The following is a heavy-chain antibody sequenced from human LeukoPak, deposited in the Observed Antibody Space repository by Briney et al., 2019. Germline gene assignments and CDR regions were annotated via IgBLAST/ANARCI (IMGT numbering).Heavy chain of an antibody. CDR1: GSTFSSYE. J-gene: IGHJ6*04. CDR2: ISSSGSTI. D-gene: IGHD3-10*02. V-gene: IGHV3-48*03. Sequence: GGSLRLSCAASGSTFSSYEMNWVRQAPGKGLEWVSYISSSGSTIYYADSVKGRFTISRDNAKNTLYLQMNSLRAEDTAVYYCAELGITMIGGVWGKGTTVTISS. CDR3: AELGITMIGGV.